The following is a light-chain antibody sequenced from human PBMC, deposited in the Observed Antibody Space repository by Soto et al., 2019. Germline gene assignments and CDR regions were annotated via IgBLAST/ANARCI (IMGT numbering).Light chain of an antibody. J-gene: IGKJ1*01. CDR2: WAY. CDR3: QQYYSTPWT. CDR1: QSVLFSSNNKNF. Sequence: DIVMTQSPDSLAVSLGERATINCKSSQSVLFSSNNKNFLAWYQQKPGQPPKLLIYWAYTRESGVPDRFSGSGSGTDFTLTISSLQAEDVAVYYCQQYYSTPWTVGQGTKMEIK. V-gene: IGKV4-1*01.